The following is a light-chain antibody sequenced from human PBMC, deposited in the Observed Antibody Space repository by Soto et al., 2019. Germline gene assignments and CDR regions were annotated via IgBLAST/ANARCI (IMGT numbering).Light chain of an antibody. V-gene: IGKV3-15*01. J-gene: IGKJ2*03. CDR1: QSVSSN. CDR3: HQYNNWPLYS. Sequence: EIVMTQSPATLSVSPGGRATLSCRASQSVSSNLAWYQQKPGQAPRLLIYGASTSATGIPARFSASGSGTEFTLTISSLQSEDSAVYYFHQYNNWPLYSFGQGTRLQIK. CDR2: GAS.